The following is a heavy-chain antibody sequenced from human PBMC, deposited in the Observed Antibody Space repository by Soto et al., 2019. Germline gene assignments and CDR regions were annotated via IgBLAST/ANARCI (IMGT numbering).Heavy chain of an antibody. CDR2: ISGYNGNT. J-gene: IGHJ6*02. V-gene: IGHV1-18*01. Sequence: QVQLVQSGGEVKKPGASVKVSCKTSGYSFTTYGIIWVRQAHGQGLEWMGWISGYNGNTNYAQKFQGRVTMTTDTSRSTAEMALRSLRSDVTAVYYCAREGPAPYYYYGMDVWGQGSTVAVSS. CDR1: GYSFTTYG. CDR3: AREGPAPYYYYGMDV.